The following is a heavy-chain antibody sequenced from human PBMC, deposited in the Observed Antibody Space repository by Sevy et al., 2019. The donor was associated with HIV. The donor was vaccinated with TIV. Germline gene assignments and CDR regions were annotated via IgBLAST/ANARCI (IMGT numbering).Heavy chain of an antibody. J-gene: IGHJ1*01. CDR2: FDPEDGET. V-gene: IGHV1-24*01. CDR3: ATAHLYCSGGSCRSGGYFQH. Sequence: ASVNVSCKVSGYTLTELSMHWVRQAPGKGLEWMGGFDPEDGETIYAQKFQGRVTMTEDTSTDTAYMELSSLRSEDTAVYYCATAHLYCSGGSCRSGGYFQHWGQGTLVTVSS. D-gene: IGHD2-15*01. CDR1: GYTLTELS.